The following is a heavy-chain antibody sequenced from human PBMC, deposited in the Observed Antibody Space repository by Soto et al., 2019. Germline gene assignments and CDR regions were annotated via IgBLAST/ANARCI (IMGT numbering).Heavy chain of an antibody. D-gene: IGHD6-19*01. Sequence: PSQTLSLTCAISGDSVSSNTAAWNWIRSSPSRGLEWLGRTYYRSNWRHDYAVSVKSRITVNPDTSNNQFSLKLTSVTAADTAVYYCARVHVMVVAGSTFDYWGHGTLVTVSS. J-gene: IGHJ4*01. V-gene: IGHV6-1*01. CDR2: TYYRSNWRH. CDR3: ARVHVMVVAGSTFDY. CDR1: GDSVSSNTAA.